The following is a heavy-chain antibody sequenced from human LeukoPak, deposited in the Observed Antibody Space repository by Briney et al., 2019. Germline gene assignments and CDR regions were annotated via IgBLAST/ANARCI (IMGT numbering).Heavy chain of an antibody. CDR1: GYSISSGYY. Sequence: PSETLSLTCAVSGYSISSGYYWGWLRQPPGKGLEWIGNIYHSGSTYYNPSLKSRVTISLDTSKNQFSLELSSVTAADTAMYYCARRDQRNWFDPWGQGTLVTVSS. V-gene: IGHV4-38-2*01. D-gene: IGHD2-2*01. CDR2: IYHSGST. J-gene: IGHJ5*02. CDR3: ARRDQRNWFDP.